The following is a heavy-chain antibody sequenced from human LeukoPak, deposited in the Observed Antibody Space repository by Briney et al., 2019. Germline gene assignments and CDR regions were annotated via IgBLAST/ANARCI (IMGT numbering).Heavy chain of an antibody. Sequence: GGSLRLSCAASGFTVSSNYMSWVRQAPGKGLEWVSVIYSGSSTYYADSVKGRFTISRDNSKNTLYLQMNSLRAEDTAVYYCARDSAGTTDYWGQGTLVTVSS. D-gene: IGHD1-7*01. J-gene: IGHJ4*02. CDR3: ARDSAGTTDY. CDR2: IYSGSST. V-gene: IGHV3-66*01. CDR1: GFTVSSNY.